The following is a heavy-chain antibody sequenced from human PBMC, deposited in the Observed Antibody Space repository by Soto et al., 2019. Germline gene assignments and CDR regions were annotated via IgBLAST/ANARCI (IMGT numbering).Heavy chain of an antibody. CDR1: GGSISRYY. V-gene: IGHV4-59*08. Sequence: SETLSLTCTVSGGSISRYYWSWIRQPPGKGLEWIGYMYNSGSTIYNPSLESRVTISVDTSKNQFSLKLSSVTAADTAVYYCARRYGGAFDIWGQGTMVTVSS. CDR3: ARRYGGAFDI. D-gene: IGHD3-10*01. CDR2: MYNSGST. J-gene: IGHJ3*02.